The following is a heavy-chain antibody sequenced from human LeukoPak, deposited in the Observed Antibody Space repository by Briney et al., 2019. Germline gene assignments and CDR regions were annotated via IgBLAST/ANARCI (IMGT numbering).Heavy chain of an antibody. CDR2: INPSGGA. CDR3: ARGTYNYFYMDI. V-gene: IGHV4-34*04. J-gene: IGHJ6*03. Sequence: SETLSLTCAFNGGSFNGYYWAWVRQSPGRGLEWIGEINPSGGANLNPSLKNRASISMDTSKSQFSLDLISLTAADTATYFCARGTYNYFYMDIWGKGTTVTVSS. CDR1: GGSFNGYY.